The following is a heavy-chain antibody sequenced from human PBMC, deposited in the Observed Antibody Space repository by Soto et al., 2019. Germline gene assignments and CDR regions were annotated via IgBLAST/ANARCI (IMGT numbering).Heavy chain of an antibody. D-gene: IGHD1-7*01. V-gene: IGHV4-4*02. CDR2: IYRTGST. CDR1: GGSFTSNNW. CDR3: ASRDPGTSVDY. Sequence: SETLSLTCAVSGGSFTSNNWWTWVRQPPGRGLEWIGEIYRTGSTNYNPSLKSRVTISLDKSENQFSLKVTSLTAADTAVYYCASRDPGTSVDYWGQGTLVTVS. J-gene: IGHJ4*02.